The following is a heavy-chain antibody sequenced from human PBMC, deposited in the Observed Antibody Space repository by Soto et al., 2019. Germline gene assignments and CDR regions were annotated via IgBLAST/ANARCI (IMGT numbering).Heavy chain of an antibody. CDR1: GYTFTGYY. J-gene: IGHJ4*02. Sequence: GASVKVSCKASGYTFTGYYMHWVRQAPGQGLEWMGWINPNSGGTNYAQKFQGWVTMTRDTSISTAYMELSRLRSDDTAVYYCARSLAAAGTYHDYWGQGTLVTVSS. V-gene: IGHV1-2*04. CDR3: ARSLAAAGTYHDY. D-gene: IGHD6-13*01. CDR2: INPNSGGT.